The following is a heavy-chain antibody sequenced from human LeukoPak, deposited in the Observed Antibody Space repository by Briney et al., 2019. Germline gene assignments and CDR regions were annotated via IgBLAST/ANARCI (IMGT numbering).Heavy chain of an antibody. D-gene: IGHD3-10*01. CDR2: ISAYNGNT. V-gene: IGHV1-18*01. CDR3: ARRATYYYGSSNWFDH. J-gene: IGHJ5*02. CDR1: GYTFTSYG. Sequence: ASVKVSCKASGYTFTSYGISWVRQAPGQGLEWMGWISAYNGNTNYAQKLQGRVTMTTDTSTSTAYMELRSLRSDDTAVYYCARRATYYYGSSNWFDHWGQGTLVTVSS.